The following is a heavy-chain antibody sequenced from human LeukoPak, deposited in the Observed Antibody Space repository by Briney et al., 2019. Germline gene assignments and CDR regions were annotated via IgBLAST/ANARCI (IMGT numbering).Heavy chain of an antibody. Sequence: SETLSLTCTVSGASISSSSYYWGWIRQPPGKGLQWIRSAYYSGSTYYNPSLKSRVTISVDTSKNQFSLKLTSVTAADTAVYYCARDPRSSGWFNWYFDLWGRGTLVTVSS. CDR3: ARDPRSSGWFNWYFDL. CDR2: AYYSGST. J-gene: IGHJ2*01. D-gene: IGHD6-19*01. V-gene: IGHV4-39*07. CDR1: GASISSSSYY.